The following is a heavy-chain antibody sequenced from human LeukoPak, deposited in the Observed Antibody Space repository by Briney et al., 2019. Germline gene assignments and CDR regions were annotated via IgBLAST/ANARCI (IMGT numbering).Heavy chain of an antibody. CDR1: GYTFTSYA. D-gene: IGHD4-11*01. Sequence: SVKVSCKASGYTFTSYATSWVRQAPGQGLEWMGGIIPIFGTANYAQKFQGRVTITADESTSTAYMELSSLRSEDTAVYYCASAVYSNYYYYYGMDVWGQGTTVTVSS. CDR3: ASAVYSNYYYYYGMDV. J-gene: IGHJ6*02. V-gene: IGHV1-69*13. CDR2: IIPIFGTA.